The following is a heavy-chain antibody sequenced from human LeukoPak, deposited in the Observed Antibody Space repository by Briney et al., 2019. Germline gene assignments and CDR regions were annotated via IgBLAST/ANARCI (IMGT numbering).Heavy chain of an antibody. CDR2: IYYSGST. CDR1: GGSISSISYY. Sequence: PSETLSLTCTVSGGSISSISYYWGWIRQPPGKGLEWIGSIYYSGSTYYNPSLKSRVTISVDTSKNQFSLKLSSVTAADTAVYYCARPTTVVTPGYFDLWGRGTLVAVSS. D-gene: IGHD4-23*01. CDR3: ARPTTVVTPGYFDL. V-gene: IGHV4-39*01. J-gene: IGHJ2*01.